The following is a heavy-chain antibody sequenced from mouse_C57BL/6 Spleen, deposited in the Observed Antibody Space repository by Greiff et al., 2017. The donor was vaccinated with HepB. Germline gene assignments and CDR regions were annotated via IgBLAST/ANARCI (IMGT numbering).Heavy chain of an antibody. CDR1: GYTFTSYW. D-gene: IGHD3-2*02. V-gene: IGHV1-7*01. CDR3: ARDSGLPYYAMDY. J-gene: IGHJ4*01. CDR2: INPSSGYT. Sequence: VQLQQSGAELAKPGASVKLSCKASGYTFTSYWMHWVKQRPGQGLEWIGYINPSSGYTKYNQKFKDKATLTADKSSSTAYMQLSSLTYEYSAVYCCARDSGLPYYAMDYWGQGTSVTVSS.